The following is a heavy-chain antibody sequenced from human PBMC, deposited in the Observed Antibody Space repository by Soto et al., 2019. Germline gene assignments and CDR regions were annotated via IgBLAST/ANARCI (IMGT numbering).Heavy chain of an antibody. CDR1: GGSISSGGYY. D-gene: IGHD2-15*01. J-gene: IGHJ4*02. V-gene: IGHV4-31*03. CDR3: ARLRTGNCSGGSCYSWAFDY. Sequence: QVQLQESGPGLVKPSQTLSLTCTVSGGSISSGGYYWSWIRQHPGKGLEWIGYIYYSGSTYYNPSLKSRVTISVDTSKNQFSLKLGSVTAADTAVYYCARLRTGNCSGGSCYSWAFDYWGQGTLVTVSS. CDR2: IYYSGST.